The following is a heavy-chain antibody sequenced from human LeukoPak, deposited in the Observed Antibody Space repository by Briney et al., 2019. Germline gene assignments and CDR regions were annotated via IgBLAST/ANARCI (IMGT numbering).Heavy chain of an antibody. J-gene: IGHJ4*02. D-gene: IGHD2-2*01. V-gene: IGHV3-23*01. CDR1: GFSFSTDG. Sequence: GGTLRLSCSASGFSFSTDGMSWVRQAPGKGLEWVSGILGLGGASRTYYADSVKGRFTISRDNSKNTLYLQMNSLRAEDTAVYYCAHETMYQRDYWGQGTLVTVSS. CDR3: AHETMYQRDY. CDR2: ILGLGGASRT.